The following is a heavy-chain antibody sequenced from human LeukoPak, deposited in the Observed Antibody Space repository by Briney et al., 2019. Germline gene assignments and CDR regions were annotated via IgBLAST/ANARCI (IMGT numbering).Heavy chain of an antibody. D-gene: IGHD3-22*01. V-gene: IGHV4-59*01. CDR3: ARLHYDIHYDSSGYYYFDY. CDR1: GGSISSYY. CDR2: IYYSGST. J-gene: IGHJ4*02. Sequence: SETLSLTCTVSGGSISSYYWSWIRQPPGKGLEWIGYIYYSGSTNYNPSLKSRVTISVDTSKNQFSLKLSSVTATDTAVYYCARLHYDIHYDSSGYYYFDYWGQGTLVTVSS.